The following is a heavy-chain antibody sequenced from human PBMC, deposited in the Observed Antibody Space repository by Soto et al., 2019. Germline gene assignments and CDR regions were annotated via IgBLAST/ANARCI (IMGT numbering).Heavy chain of an antibody. D-gene: IGHD4-17*01. CDR1: GGSFSGYY. Sequence: SETLSLTCAVYGGSFSGYYWSWIRQPPGKGLEWIGEINHSGSTNYNPSLKSRVTISVDTSKNQFSLKLSSVTAADTAVYYCARGRGGDYPFNYWGQGTLVTVSS. V-gene: IGHV4-34*01. J-gene: IGHJ4*02. CDR2: INHSGST. CDR3: ARGRGGDYPFNY.